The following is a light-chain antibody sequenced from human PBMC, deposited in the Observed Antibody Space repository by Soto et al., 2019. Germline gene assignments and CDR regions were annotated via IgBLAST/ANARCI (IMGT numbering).Light chain of an antibody. V-gene: IGKV3-20*01. CDR2: GAS. Sequence: EIVLTQSPGTLSLSPGERATLSCRASQSVSSSYLAWYQQKPGQAPRLLIYGASSRATGIPDGFSGSGSGTDFTLTISRLEPEDFAVYYCQQYGSSRLIFGPGTKVDI. J-gene: IGKJ3*01. CDR1: QSVSSSY. CDR3: QQYGSSRLI.